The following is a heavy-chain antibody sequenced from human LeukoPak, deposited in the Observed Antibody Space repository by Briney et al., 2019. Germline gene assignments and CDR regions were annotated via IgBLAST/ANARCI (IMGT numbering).Heavy chain of an antibody. D-gene: IGHD2-21*02. Sequence: PGGSLRLSCAASGFTFSDYAMTWLRRAPGKGLEWVATISTSGSRTYSLDSVKGRFAFSRDNSKNTLFLEMNSLRAEDTAIYYCAKCRAGSDADCYGFDYWGQGTLVTVSS. J-gene: IGHJ4*02. CDR2: ISTSGSRT. V-gene: IGHV3-23*01. CDR1: GFTFSDYA. CDR3: AKCRAGSDADCYGFDY.